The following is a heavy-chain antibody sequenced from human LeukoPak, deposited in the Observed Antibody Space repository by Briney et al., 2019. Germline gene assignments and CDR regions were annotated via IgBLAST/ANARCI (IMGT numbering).Heavy chain of an antibody. D-gene: IGHD5-12*01. CDR1: GGSISSGGYY. Sequence: SETLSLTCTVSGGSISSGGYYWSWIRQHPGKGLEWIGYIYYSGSTYYNPSLKSRVTILVDTSKNQFSLKLSSVTAADTAVYYCARDRHSGYDYSAFDIWGQGTMVTVSS. CDR3: ARDRHSGYDYSAFDI. V-gene: IGHV4-31*03. CDR2: IYYSGST. J-gene: IGHJ3*02.